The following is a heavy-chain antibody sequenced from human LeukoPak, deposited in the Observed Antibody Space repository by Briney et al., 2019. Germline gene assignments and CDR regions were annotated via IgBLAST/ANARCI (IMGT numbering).Heavy chain of an antibody. CDR2: ISGSGGST. J-gene: IGHJ5*02. D-gene: IGHD3-22*01. CDR1: GFTFSSYA. CDR3: AKDLSSYYYDSSINWFDP. Sequence: GGSLRLSCAASGFTFSSYAMSWVRQAPGKGLEWVSAISGSGGSTYYADTVKGRFTISRDNSKNTLYLKMNSLRTEEKAVYYCAKDLSSYYYDSSINWFDPWGQGTLVTVYS. V-gene: IGHV3-23*01.